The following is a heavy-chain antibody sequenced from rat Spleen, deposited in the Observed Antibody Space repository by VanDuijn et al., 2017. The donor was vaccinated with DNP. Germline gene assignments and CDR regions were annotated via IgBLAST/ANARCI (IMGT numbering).Heavy chain of an antibody. CDR3: ARSDYYGSYRPFTY. Sequence: EVQLQESGPGLVKPSQSLSLTCSVTGYSITSNYWGWIRKFPGNKMEWIGHISYSGSTSYNPSLKGRISITRDTSKNQFFLQLNSVTTEDTAIYYCARSDYYGSYRPFTYWGQGTLVTVSS. V-gene: IGHV3-1*01. CDR1: GYSITSNY. CDR2: ISYSGST. J-gene: IGHJ3*01. D-gene: IGHD1-2*01.